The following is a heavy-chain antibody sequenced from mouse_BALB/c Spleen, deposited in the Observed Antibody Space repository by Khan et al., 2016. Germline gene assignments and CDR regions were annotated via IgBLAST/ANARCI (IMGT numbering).Heavy chain of an antibody. CDR1: GYTFTSYW. V-gene: IGHV1-87*01. Sequence: QVQLQQSGAELARPGASVKLSCKASGYTFTSYWMQWVKQRPGQGLEWIGAIYPGDGDTRYTQKFKGKATLTADKSYSTAYMQLSSLASEDSAVXYCARSGDYGAWVAYWGQGTLVTVSA. CDR3: ARSGDYGAWVAY. CDR2: IYPGDGDT. J-gene: IGHJ3*01. D-gene: IGHD2-4*01.